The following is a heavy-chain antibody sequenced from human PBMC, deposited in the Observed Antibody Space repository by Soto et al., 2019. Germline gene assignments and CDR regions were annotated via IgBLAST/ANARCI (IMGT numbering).Heavy chain of an antibody. CDR2: INPSSATT. CDR3: ARSLGETTSLFDY. V-gene: IGHV1-46*01. D-gene: IGHD1-26*01. CDR1: GYIFIHCF. Sequence: QVQLVQSGAEMKQPGASVKLSCQASGYIFIHCFMHWVRQAPGQGLEWMGGINPSSATTTYAQKFQGRVTVTRDPPTSTVYMELSSLGSGDTAMYYCARSLGETTSLFDYWGQGSLVTVSA. J-gene: IGHJ4*02.